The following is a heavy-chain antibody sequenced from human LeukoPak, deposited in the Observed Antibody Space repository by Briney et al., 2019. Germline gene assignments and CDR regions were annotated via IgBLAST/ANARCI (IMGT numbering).Heavy chain of an antibody. CDR2: IRYDGSNK. Sequence: GGSLRLSCAASGFTFSSYGMHWVRQAPGKGLEWVAFIRYDGSNKYYADSVKGRFTISRDNSKNTLYLQMNSLRAEDTAVYYCAGRPGYYDSSGYPFDYWGQGTLVTVSS. D-gene: IGHD3-22*01. CDR1: GFTFSSYG. J-gene: IGHJ4*02. V-gene: IGHV3-30*02. CDR3: AGRPGYYDSSGYPFDY.